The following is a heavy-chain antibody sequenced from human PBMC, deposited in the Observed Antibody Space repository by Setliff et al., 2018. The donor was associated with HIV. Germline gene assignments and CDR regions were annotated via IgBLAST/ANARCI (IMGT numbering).Heavy chain of an antibody. CDR2: IYYSGNT. CDR1: GDSINSVSYN. Sequence: NPSETLSLTCNVSGDSINSVSYNWAWIRQPPGKGLEWVGSIYYSGNTYYNPALKSRLTISIDTSKNHFSLKLTSVTAADTALYYCARHRRWGGGVDYWGQGTLVTVSS. D-gene: IGHD3-16*01. CDR3: ARHRRWGGGVDY. V-gene: IGHV4-39*01. J-gene: IGHJ4*02.